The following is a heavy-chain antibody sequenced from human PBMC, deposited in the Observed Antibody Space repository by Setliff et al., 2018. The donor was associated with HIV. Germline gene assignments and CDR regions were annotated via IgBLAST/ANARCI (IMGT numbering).Heavy chain of an antibody. V-gene: IGHV1-24*01. CDR2: FDPQDGET. CDR3: ARPLLRTNPVYGILGNWFDS. Sequence: ASVKVSCKVSGYTLTEVSMHWVRQAPKKGLEWMGYFDPQDGETVHAQKFQGRVTLTEDTSTDTAYMELSGLRSEDTAVYYCARPLLRTNPVYGILGNWFDSWGRGTLVTVSS. D-gene: IGHD2-8*01. J-gene: IGHJ5*01. CDR1: GYTLTEVS.